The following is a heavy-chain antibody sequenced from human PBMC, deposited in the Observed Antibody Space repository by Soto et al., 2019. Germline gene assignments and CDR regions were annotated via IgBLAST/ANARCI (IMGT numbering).Heavy chain of an antibody. CDR1: GLPFSSYG. Sequence: QVQLVESGGGVVQPGRSLRLSCAASGLPFSSYGMHWVRQAPGKGLEWVAVIWYDGSNKYYADSVKGRFTISKDNSKNTLYLKMNGPGAEDTAVYYCAREGPGPYCGGDCPFDYWGQGTLVTVSS. D-gene: IGHD2-21*02. CDR3: AREGPGPYCGGDCPFDY. V-gene: IGHV3-33*01. CDR2: IWYDGSNK. J-gene: IGHJ4*02.